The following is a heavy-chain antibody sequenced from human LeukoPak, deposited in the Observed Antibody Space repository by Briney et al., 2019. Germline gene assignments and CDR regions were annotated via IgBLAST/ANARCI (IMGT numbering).Heavy chain of an antibody. CDR2: IYHSGST. V-gene: IGHV4-38-2*01. Sequence: SETLSLTCAVSGYSISSGYYWGWIRQPPGKGLEWIGSIYHSGSTYYNPSLKSRVTMSVDTSKNQFSLKLSSVTAADTAVYYCARRKGSDSSGYYFDYWGQGTLVTVSS. CDR3: ARRKGSDSSGYYFDY. J-gene: IGHJ4*02. CDR1: GYSISSGYY. D-gene: IGHD3-22*01.